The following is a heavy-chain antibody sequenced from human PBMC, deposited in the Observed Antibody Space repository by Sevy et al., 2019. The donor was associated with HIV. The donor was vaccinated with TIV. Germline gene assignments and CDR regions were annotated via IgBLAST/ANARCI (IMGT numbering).Heavy chain of an antibody. V-gene: IGHV4-39*01. J-gene: IGHJ1*01. D-gene: IGHD2-2*01. CDR2: IYYSGST. CDR3: ASPGYCSSTSCFEYFQH. CDR1: GGSISSSSYY. Sequence: SETLSRTCTVSGGSISSSSYYWGWIRQPPGKGLEWIGSIYYSGSTYYNPSLKSRVTISVDTSKNQFSLKLSSVTAADTAVYYCASPGYCSSTSCFEYFQHWGQGTLVTVSS.